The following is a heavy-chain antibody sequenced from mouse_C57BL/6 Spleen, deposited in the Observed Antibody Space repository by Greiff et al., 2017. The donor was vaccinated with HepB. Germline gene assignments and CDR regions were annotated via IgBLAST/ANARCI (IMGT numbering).Heavy chain of an antibody. CDR1: GFTFSSYT. CDR2: ISGGGGNT. Sequence: DVKLVESGGGLVKPGGSLKLSCAASGFTFSSYTMSWVRQTPEKRLEWVATISGGGGNTYYPDSVKGRFTISRDKAKNTLYLQMSSLRSEDTALYYCARQNYGSSLEVWGTGTTVTVSS. J-gene: IGHJ1*03. V-gene: IGHV5-9*01. D-gene: IGHD1-1*01. CDR3: ARQNYGSSLEV.